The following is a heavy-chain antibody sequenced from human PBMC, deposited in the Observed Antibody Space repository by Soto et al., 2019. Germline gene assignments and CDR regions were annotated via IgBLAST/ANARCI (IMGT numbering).Heavy chain of an antibody. CDR3: AREGTVGYSYGFDY. CDR2: ISSSSSYI. D-gene: IGHD5-18*01. V-gene: IGHV3-21*01. Sequence: PGGSLRLSCAASGFTFSSYSMNWVRQAPGKVLEWVSSISSSSSYIYYADSVKGRFTISRDNAKNSLYLQMNSLRAEDTAVYYCAREGTVGYSYGFDYWGQGTLVTVSS. J-gene: IGHJ4*02. CDR1: GFTFSSYS.